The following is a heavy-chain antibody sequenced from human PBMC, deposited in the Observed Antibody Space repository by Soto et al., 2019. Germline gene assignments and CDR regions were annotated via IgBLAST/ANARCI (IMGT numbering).Heavy chain of an antibody. J-gene: IGHJ6*02. D-gene: IGHD6-19*01. CDR3: AKVGSYSSGWYMGDYYYGMDV. CDR2: ISYDGSNK. CDR1: GFTFSSYG. V-gene: IGHV3-30*18. Sequence: QVQLVESGGGVVQPGRSLRLSCAASGFTFSSYGMHWVRQAPGKGLEWVAVISYDGSNKYYADSVKGRFTISRDNSQNTVYLQMNSLRAEDTAVYYCAKVGSYSSGWYMGDYYYGMDVWGQGTTVTVSS.